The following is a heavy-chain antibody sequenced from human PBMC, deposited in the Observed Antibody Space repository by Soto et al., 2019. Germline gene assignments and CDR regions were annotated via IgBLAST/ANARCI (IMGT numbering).Heavy chain of an antibody. CDR3: ARVGWEDDSSGSFAP. V-gene: IGHV4-31*03. D-gene: IGHD3-22*01. J-gene: IGHJ5*02. CDR1: GGSISTGGYY. CDR2: FYYSGST. Sequence: PSETLSLTCTVSGGSISTGGYYWNWIRQHPGKGLEWIGYFYYSGSTYYNPSLKSRVTISVNTSKNQFSLKLSSVTAADTAVYYCARVGWEDDSSGSFAPWGQGTLVTVSS.